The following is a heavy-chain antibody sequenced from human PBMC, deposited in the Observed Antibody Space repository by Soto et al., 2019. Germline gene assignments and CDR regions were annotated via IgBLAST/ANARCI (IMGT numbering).Heavy chain of an antibody. CDR1: GGSISSGVYY. V-gene: IGHV4-31*03. Sequence: QVQLQESGPGLVKPSQTLSLTCTISGGSISSGVYYWSWIRQHPGKGLEWIGYIDYSGSTYYNPCIKRCVSISVDPSKNQFSLKLTSVTAADTAVYYCARDRALCSSTSCYPYFDYWGQGTLVTVSS. CDR2: IDYSGST. CDR3: ARDRALCSSTSCYPYFDY. J-gene: IGHJ4*02. D-gene: IGHD2-2*01.